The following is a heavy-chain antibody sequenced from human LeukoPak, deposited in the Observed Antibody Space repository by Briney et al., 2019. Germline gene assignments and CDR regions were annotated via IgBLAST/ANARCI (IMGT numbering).Heavy chain of an antibody. J-gene: IGHJ3*02. CDR2: IYHSGST. V-gene: IGHV4-4*02. CDR1: GFTFSNYEM. Sequence: GSLRLYCAASGFTFSNYEMNWVRQPPGKGLEWIGEIYHSGSTNYNPSLKSRVTISVDKSKNQFSLKLSSVTAADTAVYYCASRARDAFDIWGQGTMVIVSS. CDR3: ASRARDAFDI.